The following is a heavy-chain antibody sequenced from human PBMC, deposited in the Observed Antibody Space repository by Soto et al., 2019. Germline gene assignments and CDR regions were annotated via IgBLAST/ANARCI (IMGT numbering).Heavy chain of an antibody. CDR3: ARSPDGVATQGDAFGI. D-gene: IGHD2-15*01. CDR2: IYHSGST. CDR1: GGSSSINNW. Sequence: LSVKCADSGGSSSINNWWRWVRQPPGKGLEWIGEIYHSGSTNYNPSLKSRVTISVDKSKNQFSLKLSSVTAADTAVYYCARSPDGVATQGDAFGIWGQGTMVTVS. V-gene: IGHV4-4*02. J-gene: IGHJ3*02.